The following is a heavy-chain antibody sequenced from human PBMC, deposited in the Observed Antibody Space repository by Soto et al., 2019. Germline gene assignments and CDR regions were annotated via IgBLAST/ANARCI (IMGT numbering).Heavy chain of an antibody. CDR3: AKDSTVTTSLYFYYYGFDV. CDR1: GFTFNHYA. Sequence: HPGGSLRLSCSASGFTFNHYAMSWVRQAPGKGLEWVSAVSGRGGSTKYADSVKGRFVISRDNSNSMLFLQMDSLRGEDTAVYYCAKDSTVTTSLYFYYYGFDVWGQGTTVTVSS. J-gene: IGHJ6*02. CDR2: VSGRGGST. V-gene: IGHV3-23*01. D-gene: IGHD4-17*01.